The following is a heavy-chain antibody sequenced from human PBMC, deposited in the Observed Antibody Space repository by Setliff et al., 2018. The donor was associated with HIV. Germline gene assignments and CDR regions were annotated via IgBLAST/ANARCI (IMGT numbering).Heavy chain of an antibody. J-gene: IGHJ6*03. D-gene: IGHD2-2*01. Sequence: SETMSLTCTVSGVSINSEGYYWGWIRQHPGKGLEWIGYIHHSGSYYYNPSLKSRLTISVDTSKNQFSLKLRSVTAADTAVYYCARVGASGVASSMDYHYYMDVWGKGTSVTVSS. CDR3: ARVGASGVASSMDYHYYMDV. V-gene: IGHV4-31*03. CDR1: GVSINSEGYY. CDR2: IHHSGSY.